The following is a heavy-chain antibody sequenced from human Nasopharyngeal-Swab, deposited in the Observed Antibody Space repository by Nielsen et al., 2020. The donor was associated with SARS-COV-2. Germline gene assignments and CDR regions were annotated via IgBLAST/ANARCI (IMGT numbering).Heavy chain of an antibody. CDR3: AGTRGGWSWDALDI. J-gene: IGHJ3*02. V-gene: IGHV3-48*02. D-gene: IGHD3-10*01. CDR2: ISSSRTTI. CDR1: GITFSSYS. Sequence: GESLKISCAASGITFSSYSMNWVRQAPGKGPEWVSCISSSRTTIHYADSVKGRFTISRDNAKNSLYLQMNSLRDEDTAVYYCAGTRGGWSWDALDIWGQGTMVTVSS.